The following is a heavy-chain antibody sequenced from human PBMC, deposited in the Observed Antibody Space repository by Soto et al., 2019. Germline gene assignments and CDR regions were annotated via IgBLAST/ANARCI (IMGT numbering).Heavy chain of an antibody. D-gene: IGHD6-6*01. J-gene: IGHJ5*02. Sequence: GESLKISCKGSGYIFINYWIAWVRQMPGKGLEWMGIIYPGDSDTRYSPSFQGQVTISADKSISTAYLQWSSLRASDTAIYYCGRHAIAARFNWFDPWGQGTLVTVSS. CDR1: GYIFINYW. CDR3: GRHAIAARFNWFDP. CDR2: IYPGDSDT. V-gene: IGHV5-51*01.